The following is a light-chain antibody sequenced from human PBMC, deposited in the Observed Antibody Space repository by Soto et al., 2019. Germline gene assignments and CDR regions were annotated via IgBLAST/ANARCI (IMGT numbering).Light chain of an antibody. J-gene: IGLJ1*01. V-gene: IGLV2-8*01. CDR1: SSDIGSYNF. CDR2: EVT. Sequence: SVLTQPASVSGSPGQSITISCTGTSSDIGSYNFVPWYQHHPGKAPKLLIYEVTKRPSGVPDRFSGSKSGNTASLTVSGLQAEDEADYYCSSYAGSNNFVFGTGNKVTVL. CDR3: SSYAGSNNFV.